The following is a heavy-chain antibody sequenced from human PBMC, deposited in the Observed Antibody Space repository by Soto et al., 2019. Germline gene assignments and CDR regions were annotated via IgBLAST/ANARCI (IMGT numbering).Heavy chain of an antibody. V-gene: IGHV4-59*01. CDR2: IYYSGTT. J-gene: IGHJ4*02. CDR3: ARVDTTMVFDY. Sequence: TSETLSLTCTVSGGSISSYYWSWIRQPPGKGLEWIGYIYYSGTTNYNPSLKSRVTISMDTSKNQFSLKVTSVTAADTAVYYCARVDTTMVFDYWGQGTLVTVSS. CDR1: GGSISSYY. D-gene: IGHD5-18*01.